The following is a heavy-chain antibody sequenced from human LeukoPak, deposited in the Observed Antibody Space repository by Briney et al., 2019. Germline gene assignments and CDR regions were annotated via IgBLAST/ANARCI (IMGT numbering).Heavy chain of an antibody. D-gene: IGHD5-12*01. Sequence: GGSLRLSCAASGFTFSNYWMHWVRHAPGKGLVWVSHISGDGSTTNYADFVKGRFTISRDNTKNTLHLQMDSLRAEDSAVYYCARGRLIDFWGQGTLVTVSS. CDR2: ISGDGSTT. CDR3: ARGRLIDF. J-gene: IGHJ4*02. CDR1: GFTFSNYW. V-gene: IGHV3-74*01.